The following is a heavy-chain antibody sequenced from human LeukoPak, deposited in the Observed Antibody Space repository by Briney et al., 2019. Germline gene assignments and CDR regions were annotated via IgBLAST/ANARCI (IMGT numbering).Heavy chain of an antibody. CDR1: GGTFSSYA. D-gene: IGHD6-6*01. CDR3: ARVIAARGHYFYMDV. Sequence: ASVKVSCKASGGTFSSYAISWVRQAPGQGLEWMGGIIPIFGTANYAQKFQGRVTITADESTSTAYMDLRSLLSDDSAVYYCARVIAARGHYFYMDVWGKGTTVTVSS. CDR2: IIPIFGTA. V-gene: IGHV1-69*13. J-gene: IGHJ6*03.